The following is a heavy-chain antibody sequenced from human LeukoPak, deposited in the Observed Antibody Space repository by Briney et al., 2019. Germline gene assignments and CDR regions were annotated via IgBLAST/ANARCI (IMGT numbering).Heavy chain of an antibody. Sequence: SETLSLTCTVSGGSISSYYWSWIRQPPGKGLEWIGYIYYSGSTNYNPSLKSRVTISVDTSKNQFSLRLSSVTAADTAVYYCARVWGDAFDIWGQGTMVTVSS. D-gene: IGHD3-16*01. CDR3: ARVWGDAFDI. CDR1: GGSISSYY. J-gene: IGHJ3*02. CDR2: IYYSGST. V-gene: IGHV4-59*01.